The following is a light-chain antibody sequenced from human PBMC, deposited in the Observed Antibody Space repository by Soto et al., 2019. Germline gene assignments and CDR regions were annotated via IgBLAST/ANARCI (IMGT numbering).Light chain of an antibody. J-gene: IGKJ3*01. CDR1: QIVSSSY. V-gene: IGKV3-20*01. CDR3: QQYADSPIT. Sequence: IVLTHAPCTLSLSPVERATLSCRSSQIVSSSYLAWYQQKPGQAPRLLIYGASSRATGIPDRFSGSGSGTDFTLTISRLEPEDFAVYYCQQYADSPITFGPGTKVDNK. CDR2: GAS.